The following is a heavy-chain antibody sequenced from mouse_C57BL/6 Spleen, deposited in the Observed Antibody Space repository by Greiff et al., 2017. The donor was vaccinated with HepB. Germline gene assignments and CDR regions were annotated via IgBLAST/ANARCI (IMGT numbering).Heavy chain of an antibody. V-gene: IGHV3-5*01. Sequence: EVQLKESGPGLVKPSQTVFLTCTVPGISITTGNYRWSWIRQFPGNKLEWIGYIYYSGTITYNPSLTSRTTITRDTPKNQFFLEMNSLTAEDTATYYCARDSYYYGSSWFDYWGQGTTLTVSS. D-gene: IGHD1-1*01. CDR3: ARDSYYYGSSWFDY. CDR2: IYYSGTI. J-gene: IGHJ2*01. CDR1: GISITTGNYR.